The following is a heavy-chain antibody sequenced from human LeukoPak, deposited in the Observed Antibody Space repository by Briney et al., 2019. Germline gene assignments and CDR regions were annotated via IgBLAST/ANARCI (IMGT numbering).Heavy chain of an antibody. V-gene: IGHV3-48*01. Sequence: GGSLRLSCAASGFTFSNYSMKWVRQAPGKGLEWVSYISSSSRTIYYADSVKGRFTISRDNAKNSLYLQMNSLRAEDTAVYYCARRGHPRYYYYMDVWGKGTTVTVSS. CDR3: ARRGHPRYYYYMDV. J-gene: IGHJ6*03. CDR2: ISSSSRTI. CDR1: GFTFSNYS.